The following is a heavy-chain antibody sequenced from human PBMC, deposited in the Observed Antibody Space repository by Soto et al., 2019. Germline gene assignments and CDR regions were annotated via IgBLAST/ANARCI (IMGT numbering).Heavy chain of an antibody. CDR3: ANSQVPYYYDSSSMDV. V-gene: IGHV3-9*01. CDR1: GFTFDDYA. D-gene: IGHD3-22*01. Sequence: EVQLVESGGGLVQPGRSLRLSCAASGFTFDDYAMHWVRQAPGKGLEWVSGISWNSGSIGYADSVKGRFTISRDNAKNSLYLQMNSLRAEDTALYYCANSQVPYYYDSSSMDVWGQGTTVTVSS. J-gene: IGHJ6*02. CDR2: ISWNSGSI.